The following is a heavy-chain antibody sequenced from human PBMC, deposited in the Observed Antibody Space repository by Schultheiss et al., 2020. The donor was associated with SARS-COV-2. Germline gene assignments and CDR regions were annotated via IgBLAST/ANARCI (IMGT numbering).Heavy chain of an antibody. CDR1: GFIFSDYY. D-gene: IGHD4-17*01. CDR2: IKQHGSET. CDR3: ARDTLYGDYQGSFEY. V-gene: IGHV3-7*01. Sequence: GESLKISCAASGFIFSDYYMSWIRQAPGKGLEWVANIKQHGSETYYVDSVKGRFTISRDDAKNSLYLQMNSLRDEDTAVYYCARDTLYGDYQGSFEYWGQGTLVTVSS. J-gene: IGHJ4*02.